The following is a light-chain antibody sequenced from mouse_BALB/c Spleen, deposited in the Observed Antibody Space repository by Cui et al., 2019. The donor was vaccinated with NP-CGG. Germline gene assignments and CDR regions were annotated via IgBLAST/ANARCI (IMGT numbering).Light chain of an antibody. J-gene: IGLJ1*01. CDR3: ALWYSNHWV. CDR1: TGAVTTSNY. Sequence: QAVVTQESALTTSPDETVTLTCRSSTGAVTTSNYANWVQEKPDHLFTGLIGGTNNRAPGVPARFSGSLIGDEAALTITGAQTEDEAIYFCALWYSNHWVFGGGTKLTVL. CDR2: GTN. V-gene: IGLV1*01.